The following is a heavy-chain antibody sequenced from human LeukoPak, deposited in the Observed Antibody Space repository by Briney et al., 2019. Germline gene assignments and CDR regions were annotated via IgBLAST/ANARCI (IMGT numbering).Heavy chain of an antibody. Sequence: GGALRLSCAASGFTFSSYSMSWGRQAPGKGLEWVSAISGSGGSTYYADSGKGRFTIPRDNSKNTLYLQMNSLRAEDTAVYYCAKYALGRAAAAPVWGKGTTVRVSS. CDR2: ISGSGGST. CDR1: GFTFSSYS. J-gene: IGHJ6*04. V-gene: IGHV3-23*01. D-gene: IGHD6-13*01. CDR3: AKYALGRAAAAPV.